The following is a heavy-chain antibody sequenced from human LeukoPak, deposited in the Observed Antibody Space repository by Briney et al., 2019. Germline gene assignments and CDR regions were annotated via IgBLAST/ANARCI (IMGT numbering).Heavy chain of an antibody. CDR1: GGSISSYY. J-gene: IGHJ5*02. V-gene: IGHV4-59*01. CDR2: IYYSGST. CDR3: ARDRSSGYFNWFDP. D-gene: IGHD3-22*01. Sequence: SETLSLTCTVSGGSISSYYWSWIRQPPGKGLEWIGYIYYSGSTNYNPSLKSRVTISVDTSKNQFSLKLSSVTAADTAVYYCARDRSSGYFNWFDPWGQGTLVAVSS.